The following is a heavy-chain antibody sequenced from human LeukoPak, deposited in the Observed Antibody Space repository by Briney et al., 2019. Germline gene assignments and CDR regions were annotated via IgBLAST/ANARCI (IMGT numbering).Heavy chain of an antibody. J-gene: IGHJ4*02. Sequence: SVKVSCKASGFTFTSSAMQWVRQARGQRLEWIGWIVVGSGNTNYAQKFQERVTITRDMSTSTAYMELSSLRSEDTAVYYCAAAGYDILTGYSDWGQGTLVTVSS. CDR3: AAAGYDILTGYSD. CDR2: IVVGSGNT. CDR1: GFTFTSSA. D-gene: IGHD3-9*01. V-gene: IGHV1-58*02.